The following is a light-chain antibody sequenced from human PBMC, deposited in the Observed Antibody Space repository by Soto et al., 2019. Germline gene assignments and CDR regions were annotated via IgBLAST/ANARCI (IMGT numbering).Light chain of an antibody. V-gene: IGKV1-39*01. J-gene: IGKJ1*01. CDR1: QSISGY. Sequence: DIQMSQCPSSLCASLGDRVTITWGGSQSISGYLNWYQQKPGKAPKLLIYAASSLQSGLPSRFSGSGSGTDFTLTISRLQPEDFATYYRQQSYSTTWTFRQGTKVDIK. CDR3: QQSYSTTWT. CDR2: AAS.